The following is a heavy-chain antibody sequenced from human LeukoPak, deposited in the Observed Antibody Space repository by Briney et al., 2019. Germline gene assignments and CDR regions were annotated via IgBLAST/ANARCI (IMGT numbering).Heavy chain of an antibody. Sequence: SETLSLTCTVSGGPISSYYWSWIRQPPGKGLEWIGYIYYSGSTNYNPSLKSRVTISVDTSKNQFSLKLSSVTAADTAVYYCARATVRHYDFWSGYYRADWFDPWGQGTLVTVSS. CDR2: IYYSGST. D-gene: IGHD3-3*01. CDR1: GGPISSYY. V-gene: IGHV4-59*01. CDR3: ARATVRHYDFWSGYYRADWFDP. J-gene: IGHJ5*02.